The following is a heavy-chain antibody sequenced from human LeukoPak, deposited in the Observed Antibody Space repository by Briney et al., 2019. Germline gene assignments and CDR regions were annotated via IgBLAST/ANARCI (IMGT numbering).Heavy chain of an antibody. CDR3: ARDRSGTYLDF. CDR2: LHSDGRT. CDR1: GATVCSSF. D-gene: IGHD1-26*01. J-gene: IGHJ4*02. Sequence: PGGSLRLSCSDSGATVCSSFSSWIRQTPGKGLDRVAILHSDGRTDYADYVRGRFTISRDNSKDIVYLQMNTLRVEDTALYYCARDRSGTYLDFWGQGTLVTVSS. V-gene: IGHV3-66*01.